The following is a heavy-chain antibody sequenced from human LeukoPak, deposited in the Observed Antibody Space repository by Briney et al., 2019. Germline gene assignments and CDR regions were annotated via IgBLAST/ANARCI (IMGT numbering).Heavy chain of an antibody. V-gene: IGHV3-30*04. J-gene: IGHJ4*02. CDR3: ARPYSSGWSLPFDY. D-gene: IGHD6-19*01. CDR2: ISYDGSNK. CDR1: GFTFSSYT. Sequence: GGSLRLSCAASGFTFSSYTMHWVRQAPGKGLEWVAVISYDGSNKYYADSVKGRFTISRDNSKNTLFLQMNSLGSEDTAMYYCARPYSSGWSLPFDYWGQGTLVTVSS.